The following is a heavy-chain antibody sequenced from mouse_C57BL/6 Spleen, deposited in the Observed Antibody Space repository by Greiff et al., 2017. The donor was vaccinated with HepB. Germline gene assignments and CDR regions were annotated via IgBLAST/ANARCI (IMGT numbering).Heavy chain of an antibody. CDR1: GFTFSSYT. V-gene: IGHV5-9*01. CDR3: ARDGSNDYAMDY. CDR2: ISGGGGNT. D-gene: IGHD2-5*01. J-gene: IGHJ4*01. Sequence: EVMLVESGGGLVKPGGSLKLSCAASGFTFSSYTMSWVRQTPEKRLEWVATISGGGGNTYYPDSVKGRFTISRDNAKNTLDLQMSRLRSEDTAVYYCARDGSNDYAMDYWGQGASDTVSS.